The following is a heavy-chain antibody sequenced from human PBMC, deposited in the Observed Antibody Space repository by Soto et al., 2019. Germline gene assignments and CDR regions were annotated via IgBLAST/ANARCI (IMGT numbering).Heavy chain of an antibody. J-gene: IGHJ4*02. CDR2: IYSGGST. D-gene: IGHD3-16*01. Sequence: GSLRLSCAASGFTVSNNYMSWVRQAPGKGLEWVSLIYSGGSTYYADSVKGRFTISRDSSKNTLYLQMNSLRAEDTAMYYCAAYSHQGYWGQGTLVTVSS. V-gene: IGHV3-66*01. CDR3: AAYSHQGY. CDR1: GFTVSNNY.